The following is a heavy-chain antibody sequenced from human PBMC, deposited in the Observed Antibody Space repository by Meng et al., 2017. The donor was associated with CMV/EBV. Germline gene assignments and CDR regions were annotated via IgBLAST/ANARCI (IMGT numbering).Heavy chain of an antibody. J-gene: IGHJ4*02. CDR3: VRSSGWSLFDY. Sequence: QWPVVQSGAEMQKPGASVKVSCTTSGFTFSDYYIHWVRQAPGQGLEWMGWVNSNNDATNYARKFQGRVSMTRDTSISTAHMELSRLMSDDTAVYYCVRSSGWSLFDYWGQGTLVTVSS. D-gene: IGHD6-19*01. CDR2: VNSNNDAT. V-gene: IGHV1-2*02. CDR1: GFTFSDYY.